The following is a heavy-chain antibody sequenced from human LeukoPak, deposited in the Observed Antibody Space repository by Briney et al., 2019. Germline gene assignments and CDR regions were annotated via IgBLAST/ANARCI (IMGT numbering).Heavy chain of an antibody. CDR1: GFTFTSYA. D-gene: IGHD3-10*01. Sequence: GGSLRLSCAASGFTFTSYAMTWVRQAPGKGLEWVSGISNSGGSTYYADSVKGRFTISRDNSKSTLYLQLSSLRAEDTTVYYCANTVVRGSYNMDVWGQGTTVTVSS. CDR2: ISNSGGST. CDR3: ANTVVRGSYNMDV. J-gene: IGHJ6*02. V-gene: IGHV3-23*01.